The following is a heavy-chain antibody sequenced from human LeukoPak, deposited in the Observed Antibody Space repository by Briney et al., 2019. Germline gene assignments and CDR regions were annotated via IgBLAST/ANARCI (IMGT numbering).Heavy chain of an antibody. CDR1: GDSINSYF. CDR3: ARETSSGWYTSFDY. Sequence: SETLSLTCTVSGDSINSYFWSWIRQPPGKGLEWIGYIYYSGSTNYNPFLKSRVTISVDTSKNQFSLKLSSVTAADTAVYYCARETSSGWYTSFDYWGQGTLVTVSS. V-gene: IGHV4-59*01. CDR2: IYYSGST. J-gene: IGHJ4*02. D-gene: IGHD6-19*01.